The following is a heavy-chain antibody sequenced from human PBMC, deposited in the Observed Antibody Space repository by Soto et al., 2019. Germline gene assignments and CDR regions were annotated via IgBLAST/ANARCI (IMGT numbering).Heavy chain of an antibody. V-gene: IGHV4-34*01. CDR2: INHSGST. CDR1: GGSFSGYY. Sequence: SETLSLTCAVYGGSFSGYYWSWIRQPPGKGLEWIGEINHSGSTNYNPSLKSRVTISVDTSKNQFSLKLSSVTAADTAVYYCARSRPLITIVGVAPWGGWFDPWGQGTLVTVSS. CDR3: ARSRPLITIVGVAPWGGWFDP. J-gene: IGHJ5*02. D-gene: IGHD3-3*01.